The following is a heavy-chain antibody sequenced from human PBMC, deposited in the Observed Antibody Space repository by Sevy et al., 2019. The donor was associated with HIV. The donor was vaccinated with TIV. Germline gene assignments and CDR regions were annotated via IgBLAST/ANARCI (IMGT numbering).Heavy chain of an antibody. Sequence: ASVKVSCKASGYTFTSYGISWVRQAPGQGLEWMGWISAYNGNTNYAQKLQGRVTMTTDTSTSTAYMGLRSLRSDDTAVYYCARDSPYYGSGRTIPLDYWGQGTLVTVSS. CDR2: ISAYNGNT. CDR3: ARDSPYYGSGRTIPLDY. J-gene: IGHJ4*02. CDR1: GYTFTSYG. D-gene: IGHD3-10*01. V-gene: IGHV1-18*01.